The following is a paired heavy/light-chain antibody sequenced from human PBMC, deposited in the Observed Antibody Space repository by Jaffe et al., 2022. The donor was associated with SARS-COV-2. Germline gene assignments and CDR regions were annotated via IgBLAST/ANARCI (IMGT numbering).Light chain of an antibody. V-gene: IGLV1-51*02. CDR3: GTWDSSLSAFWV. J-gene: IGLJ3*02. CDR1: SSNIGNNY. CDR2: ENN. Sequence: QSVLTQPPSMSAAPGQKVTISCSGSSSNIGNNYVSWYQQLPGTAPKLLIYENNKRPSGIPDRFSGSRSGTSATLGITGLHTGDEADYYCGTWDSSLSAFWVFGGGTKLTVL.
Heavy chain of an antibody. CDR3: ARTQLGTTLMDI. D-gene: IGHD1-26*01. CDR2: INPSGGPT. V-gene: IGHV1-46*04. Sequence: QVQLVQSGAEVKKPGASVKVSCKASGYTFTSYYIHWVRRAPGQGLEWMGLINPSGGPTSYPQNLQGRVTVTRDTSTSTVYMELSSLTSEDTAVYYCARTQLGTTLMDIWGQGTMVTVSS. CDR1: GYTFTSYY. J-gene: IGHJ3*02.